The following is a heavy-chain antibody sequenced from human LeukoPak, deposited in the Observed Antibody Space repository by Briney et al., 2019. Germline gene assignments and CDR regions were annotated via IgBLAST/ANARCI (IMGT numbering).Heavy chain of an antibody. CDR2: ISYDGSNK. V-gene: IGHV3-30-3*01. CDR1: GFTFSSNA. D-gene: IGHD3-22*01. J-gene: IGHJ4*02. CDR3: ARGSYYYDSSAYYSPSYYFDY. Sequence: GGSLRLSCAASGFTFSSNAMHWVRQAPGKGLEWVAVISYDGSNKYYADSVKGRFTISRDNSKNTLYLQMNSLRAEDTAVYHCARGSYYYDSSAYYSPSYYFDYWGQGTLVTVSS.